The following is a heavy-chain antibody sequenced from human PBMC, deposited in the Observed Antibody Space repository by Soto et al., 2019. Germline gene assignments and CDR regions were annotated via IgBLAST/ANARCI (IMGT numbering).Heavy chain of an antibody. V-gene: IGHV4-31*03. CDR2: IYYSGSA. CDR3: ARDAGGGYQLLPPWLDP. J-gene: IGHJ5*02. Sequence: QVQLQESGPGLVKPSQTLSLTCTVSGGSISSGGYYWSWIRQHPGKGLEWIGYIYYSGSAYYNPSLKSRVTRSVDTSKSQFSLRMSSVTAADTAVYYCARDAGGGYQLLPPWLDPWGQGTLVTGSS. D-gene: IGHD2-2*01. CDR1: GGSISSGGYY.